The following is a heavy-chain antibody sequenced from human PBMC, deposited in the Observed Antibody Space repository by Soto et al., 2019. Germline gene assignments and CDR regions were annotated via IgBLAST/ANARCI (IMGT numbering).Heavy chain of an antibody. J-gene: IGHJ4*02. CDR1: GFAFSSYA. CDR2: ISGSGGST. Sequence: SLRLSCAAYGFAFSSYAMSWVRQAPGKGLEWVSAISGSGGSTYYADSVKGRFTISRDNSKNTLYLQMNSLRAEDTAVYYCAKEGPDIVVVVAATGFDYWGQGTLVTVSS. V-gene: IGHV3-23*01. CDR3: AKEGPDIVVVVAATGFDY. D-gene: IGHD2-15*01.